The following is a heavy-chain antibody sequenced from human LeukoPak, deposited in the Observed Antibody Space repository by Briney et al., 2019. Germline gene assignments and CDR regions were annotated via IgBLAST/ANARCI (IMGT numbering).Heavy chain of an antibody. CDR3: ARKTTRNWFDP. CDR2: IYPGDSDT. CDR1: GYSFSNYW. J-gene: IGHJ5*02. D-gene: IGHD4-11*01. V-gene: IGHV5-51*01. Sequence: GESLKISCKGSGYSFSNYWIGWVRQMPGKGLEWMGIIYPGDSDTRYSPSFQGQVTISADKSISTAYLQWSSLKASDTAMYYCARKTTRNWFDPWGQGTLVTVSS.